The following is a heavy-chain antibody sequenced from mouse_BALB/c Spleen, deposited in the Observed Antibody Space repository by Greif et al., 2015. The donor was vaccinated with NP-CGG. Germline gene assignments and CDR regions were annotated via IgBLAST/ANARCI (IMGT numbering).Heavy chain of an antibody. CDR2: INPSSGYT. Sequence: QVQLQQSGAELARPGASVKMSCKASGYTFTSYTMHWVKQRPGQGLEWIGYINPSSGYTNYNQKFKDKATLTADKSSSTAYMQLSSLTSEDSAVYYCAREGGNPYAMDYWGQGTSVTVS. J-gene: IGHJ4*01. V-gene: IGHV1-4*01. CDR1: GYTFTSYT. CDR3: AREGGNPYAMDY. D-gene: IGHD2-1*01.